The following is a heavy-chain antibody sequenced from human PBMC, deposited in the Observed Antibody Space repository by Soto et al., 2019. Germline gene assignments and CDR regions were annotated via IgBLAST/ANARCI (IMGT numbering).Heavy chain of an antibody. J-gene: IGHJ4*02. CDR1: GRDFRGHA. CDR2: ILPILVRP. D-gene: IGHD6-19*01. CDR3: ARAKRVDAVAGPFDY. Sequence: SVEVCCKTSGRDFRGHAFNWVLEAPGQSLEWMGGILPILVRPNYAPKFQGRLTITADKSTTTVYMELSSLKSDDTAVYYCARAKRVDAVAGPFDYWGEGTLVTVSS. V-gene: IGHV1-69*06.